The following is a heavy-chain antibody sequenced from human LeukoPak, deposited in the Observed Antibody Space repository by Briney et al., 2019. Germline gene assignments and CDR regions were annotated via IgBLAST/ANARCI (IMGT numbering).Heavy chain of an antibody. D-gene: IGHD1-26*01. J-gene: IGHJ4*02. CDR1: GGSISGTNW. CDR3: SRESGAFCPFGY. CDR2: ISLAGQT. Sequence: SGTLSLTCGVSGGSISGTNWWSWVRQPPGQGLEWIGEISLAGQTNYNPSLNGRVTMSLGKSSNQLSLNLTSVTAADTATHYCSRESGAFCPFGYWGQGTLVIVSS. V-gene: IGHV4-4*02.